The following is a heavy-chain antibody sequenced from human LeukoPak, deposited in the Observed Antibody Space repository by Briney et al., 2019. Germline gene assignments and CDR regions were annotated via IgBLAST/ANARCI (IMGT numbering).Heavy chain of an antibody. D-gene: IGHD5-18*01. J-gene: IGHJ3*02. CDR2: VYTSGST. V-gene: IGHV4-61*02. CDR1: GGSVSSGSYY. Sequence: SETLSLTCTVSGGSVSSGSYYWSWIRQPAGKGLEWIGRVYTSGSTNYNPSLKSRVTLSIDTSKNQYSLKLSSVTAADTAVYYCARGGYTYGHKFGFDIWGQGSMVTVAS. CDR3: ARGGYTYGHKFGFDI.